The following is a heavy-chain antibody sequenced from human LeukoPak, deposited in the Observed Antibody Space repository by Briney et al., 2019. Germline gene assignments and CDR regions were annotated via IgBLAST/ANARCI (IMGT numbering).Heavy chain of an antibody. CDR3: AKDYYDSSGPISGDAFDI. D-gene: IGHD3-22*01. V-gene: IGHV3-9*01. CDR2: ISWNSGSI. CDR1: GFTFDDYA. J-gene: IGHJ3*02. Sequence: GGPLRLSSAASGFTFDDYAMHWVRQAPGKGLEWVSGISWNSGSIGYADSVKGRFTISRDNAKNSLYLQMNSLRAEDTALYYCAKDYYDSSGPISGDAFDIWGQGTMVTVSS.